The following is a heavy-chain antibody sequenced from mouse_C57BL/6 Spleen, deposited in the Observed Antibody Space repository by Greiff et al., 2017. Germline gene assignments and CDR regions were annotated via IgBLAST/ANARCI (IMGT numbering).Heavy chain of an antibody. CDR3: ARQGDVGFDY. CDR2: ISGGGGNT. Sequence: EVQLVESGGGLVKPGGSLKLSCAASGFTFSSYTMSWVRQTPEKRLEWVATISGGGGNTYYPDSVKGRFTISRDNAKNTLYLQMSRLRSEDTALYYCARQGDVGFDYWGQGTTLTVAS. J-gene: IGHJ2*01. CDR1: GFTFSSYT. D-gene: IGHD3-3*01. V-gene: IGHV5-9*01.